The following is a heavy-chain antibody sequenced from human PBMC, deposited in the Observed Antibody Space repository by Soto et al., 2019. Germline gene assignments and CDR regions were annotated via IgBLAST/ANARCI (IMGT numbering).Heavy chain of an antibody. CDR3: ARTMSKGIAAANYGMDV. V-gene: IGHV5-10-1*01. CDR2: TDPSDSYT. J-gene: IGHJ6*02. CDR1: GYSFTSYW. D-gene: IGHD6-13*01. Sequence: GESLKISCKGSGYSFTSYWISWVRQMPGEGLEWMGRTDPSDSYTNYSPSFQGHVTISADKSISTAYLQWSSLKASDTAMYYCARTMSKGIAAANYGMDVWGQGTTVTVSS.